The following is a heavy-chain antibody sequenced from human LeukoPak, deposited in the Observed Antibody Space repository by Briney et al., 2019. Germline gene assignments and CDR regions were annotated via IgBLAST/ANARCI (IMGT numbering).Heavy chain of an antibody. D-gene: IGHD5-18*01. CDR2: INHSGST. J-gene: IGHJ4*02. CDR1: GGSFSGYY. V-gene: IGHV4-34*01. Sequence: PSETLSLTCAVYGGSFSGYYWSWIRQPPGKGLEWIGEINHSGSTNYNPSLKSRVTISVDTSKNQFSLKLSSVTAADTAVYYCARAKQLWYFDYWGQGTLVTVSS. CDR3: ARAKQLWYFDY.